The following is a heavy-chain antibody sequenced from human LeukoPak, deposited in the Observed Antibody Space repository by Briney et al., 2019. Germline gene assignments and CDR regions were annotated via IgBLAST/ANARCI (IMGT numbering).Heavy chain of an antibody. CDR3: ARIPRSGSYRNYYYGMDV. D-gene: IGHD3-10*01. CDR1: GGSFSGYY. CDR2: INHSGST. J-gene: IGHJ6*02. Sequence: SETLSLTCAVYGGSFSGYYWSWIRQPPGKGLEWIGEINHSGSTNYNPSLKSRVTISVDTFKNQFSLKLSSVTAADTAVYYCARIPRSGSYRNYYYGMDVWGQGTTFTVSS. V-gene: IGHV4-34*01.